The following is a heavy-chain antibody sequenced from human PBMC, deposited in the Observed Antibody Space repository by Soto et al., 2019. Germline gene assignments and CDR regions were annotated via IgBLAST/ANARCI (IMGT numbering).Heavy chain of an antibody. CDR2: IIDSGAST. D-gene: IGHD6-25*01. Sequence: PGGSLRLSCAASGFTFSSCAMGWVRQAPGKGLEWVSDIIDSGASTNYADSVKGRFTISRDNSKSTLYLQMNSLRADDTAVYYCARDKKGYSSGWHDYWGQGTLVTVSS. V-gene: IGHV3-23*01. CDR1: GFTFSSCA. CDR3: ARDKKGYSSGWHDY. J-gene: IGHJ4*02.